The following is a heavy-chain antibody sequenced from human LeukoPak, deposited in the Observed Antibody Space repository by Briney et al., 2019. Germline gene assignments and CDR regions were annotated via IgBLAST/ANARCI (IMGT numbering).Heavy chain of an antibody. D-gene: IGHD3-22*01. J-gene: IGHJ4*02. CDR2: ISSSAISI. Sequence: PGESLRLSCAASGLTLSSYEFNWVRQAPGKGLEWVSYISSSAISIYYADSVKGRFTISRDNDKNSLYLQMNSLSPEDTAVYYCARDRLHSSGYPYYFDYWGQGTLVTVSS. CDR3: ARDRLHSSGYPYYFDY. CDR1: GLTLSSYE. V-gene: IGHV3-48*03.